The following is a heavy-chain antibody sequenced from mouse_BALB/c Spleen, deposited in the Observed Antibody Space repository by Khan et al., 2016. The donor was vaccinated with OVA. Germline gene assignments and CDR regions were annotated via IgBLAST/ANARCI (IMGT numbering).Heavy chain of an antibody. Sequence: VQLKESGAELVRPGALVKLSCKASGYNIKDYYIHWVRQRPEQGLEWIGWLDPENGDTIYDPKFQGKASITADTSSNTAYLQLSSLTSEDTAVYYWARRVDYDCGLDYWGQGTTLTVSA. CDR1: GYNIKDYY. J-gene: IGHJ2*01. D-gene: IGHD2-4*01. V-gene: IGHV14-1*02. CDR3: ARRVDYDCGLDY. CDR2: LDPENGDT.